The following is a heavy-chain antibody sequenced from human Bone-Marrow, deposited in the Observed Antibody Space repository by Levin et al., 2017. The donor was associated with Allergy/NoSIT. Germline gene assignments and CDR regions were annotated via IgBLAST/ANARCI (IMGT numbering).Heavy chain of an antibody. D-gene: IGHD2-15*01. J-gene: IGHJ5*02. V-gene: IGHV1-8*01. CDR3: ARGDCYSGSCYGPDWFDP. CDR1: GYSFTSYN. Sequence: KISCKTSGYSFTSYNVYWVRQAPGQGLEWMGYIHPNSGNTGYAQKFQGRVIMTRNSSITTAYMELSGLRFEDTAIYYCARGDCYSGSCYGPDWFDPWGQGTQVTVSS. CDR2: IHPNSGNT.